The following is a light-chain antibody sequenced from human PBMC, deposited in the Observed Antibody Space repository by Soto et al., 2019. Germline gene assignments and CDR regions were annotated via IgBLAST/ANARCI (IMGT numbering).Light chain of an antibody. V-gene: IGKV3D-15*01. CDR3: QPYKNWPLT. CDR2: GAS. J-gene: IGKJ4*01. Sequence: EIVLTQSPGTLSLSPGERATLSCRASQSVSSSYLAWYQQKPGQAPRLLIYGASSRATGIPARFSGSGSGTEFTLTISSLQSEDFAVYYCQPYKNWPLTFGGGTKGYIK. CDR1: QSVSSSY.